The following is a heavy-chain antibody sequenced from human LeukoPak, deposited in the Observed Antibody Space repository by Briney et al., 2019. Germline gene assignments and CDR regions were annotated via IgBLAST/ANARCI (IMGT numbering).Heavy chain of an antibody. CDR2: IYYSGRT. V-gene: IGHV4-59*01. CDR1: GGSISSYY. J-gene: IGHJ5*02. D-gene: IGHD2-15*01. Sequence: PSETLSLTCTVSGGSISSYYWSWIRQPPGKGLEWVGYIYYSGRTNYNPSLKSRVTISVDTYKNQCSLKLSSVTAADTAVYYCARALSDIVVVVAAPNWFDPWGQGTLVTVSS. CDR3: ARALSDIVVVVAAPNWFDP.